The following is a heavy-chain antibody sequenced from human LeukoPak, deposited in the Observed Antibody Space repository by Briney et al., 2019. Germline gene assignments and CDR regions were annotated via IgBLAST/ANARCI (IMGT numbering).Heavy chain of an antibody. V-gene: IGHV5-51*01. CDR3: ARTKYYYDSSAYYFDY. D-gene: IGHD3-22*01. CDR2: IYPGDSNT. Sequence: GESLKISCKTSGYSFTSYWIGWVRQMPGKGLEWVGIIYPGDSNTRYRPSFQGQVTFSVDKSINTAYLQWTTLKASDTAMYYCARTKYYYDSSAYYFDYWGQGTLLTVSS. CDR1: GYSFTSYW. J-gene: IGHJ4*02.